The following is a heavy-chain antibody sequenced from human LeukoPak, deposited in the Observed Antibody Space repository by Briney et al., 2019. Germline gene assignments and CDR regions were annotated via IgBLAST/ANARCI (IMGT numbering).Heavy chain of an antibody. V-gene: IGHV1-46*01. CDR2: SNPTGGST. D-gene: IGHD3-22*01. CDR1: GYTSTRYY. J-gene: IGHJ3*02. Sequence: ASVKVSCKASGYTSTRYYMHWVRQAPGQGLDWMGISNPTGGSTRYAQKFQGRVTKTSDTSTSTVYMELSSLRSEDTAVYYCARGAPSHYDSWGDAFDIWGQGTMVTVSS. CDR3: ARGAPSHYDSWGDAFDI.